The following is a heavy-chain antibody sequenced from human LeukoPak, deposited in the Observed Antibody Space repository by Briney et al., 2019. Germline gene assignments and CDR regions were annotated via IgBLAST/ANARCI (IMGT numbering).Heavy chain of an antibody. J-gene: IGHJ1*01. D-gene: IGHD3-3*01. CDR1: GFTFSSYV. Sequence: GGSLRLSCAASGFTFSSYVMYWVRQAPGKGLEWVAVISYDGSNIYYADPVKGRFTISRDNSKNTLYLQMNSLRAEDTAVYYCARGTFYDFWSGSPLQYWGQGTLVTVSS. CDR3: ARGTFYDFWSGSPLQY. CDR2: ISYDGSNI. V-gene: IGHV3-30-3*01.